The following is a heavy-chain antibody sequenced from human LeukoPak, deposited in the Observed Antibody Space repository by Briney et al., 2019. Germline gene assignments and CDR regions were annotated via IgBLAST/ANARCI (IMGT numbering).Heavy chain of an antibody. Sequence: GASVKVSCKASDYTFTSYGISWVRQAPGQGLEWMGWISAYNGNTNYAQKFQGRVTITADKSTSTAYMELSSLRSEDTAVYYCNDAFDIWGQGTMVTVSS. CDR2: ISAYNGNT. J-gene: IGHJ3*02. V-gene: IGHV1-18*01. CDR1: DYTFTSYG. CDR3: NDAFDI.